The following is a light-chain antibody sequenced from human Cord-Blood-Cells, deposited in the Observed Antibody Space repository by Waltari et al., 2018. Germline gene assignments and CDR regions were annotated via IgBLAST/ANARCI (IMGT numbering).Light chain of an antibody. J-gene: IGKJ1*01. CDR1: PIISSY. CDR3: QQSYSTPRT. Sequence: DIQMTQSPSSLSASVGDRVTITCRASPIISSYLNWYQQKPGKAPKLLIYAASSLQSGVPSRFSGSGSGKDFTLTSSSLQPEDFATFYCQQSYSTPRTFGQGTKVEIK. CDR2: AAS. V-gene: IGKV1-39*01.